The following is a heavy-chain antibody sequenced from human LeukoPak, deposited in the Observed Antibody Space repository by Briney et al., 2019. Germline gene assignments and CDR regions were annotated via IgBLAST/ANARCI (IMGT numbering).Heavy chain of an antibody. V-gene: IGHV1-69*05. CDR1: GGTFSSYA. CDR3: ASGPLEVGAIAY. J-gene: IGHJ4*02. CDR2: IIPIFGTA. D-gene: IGHD1-26*01. Sequence: ASVKVSCKASGGTFSSYAISWVRQAPGQGLEWMGGIIPIFGTANYAQKFQGRVTITTDESTSTAYMELSSLRSEDTAVYYCASGPLEVGAIAYWGQGTLVTVSS.